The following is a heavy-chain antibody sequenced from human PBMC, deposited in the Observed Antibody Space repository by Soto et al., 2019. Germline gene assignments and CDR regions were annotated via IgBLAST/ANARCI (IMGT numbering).Heavy chain of an antibody. V-gene: IGHV3-30*18. CDR3: AKVSISKSSAVTFDS. D-gene: IGHD2-21*02. CDR1: GFTFSTYD. Sequence: QVQLVESGGGMVQPGRSLRLSCKVSGFTFSTYDMHWVRQAPGKGLEWVAVVSYDAGYKNYADSVKGRFTISRDNSENTLYLQMNSLRPEDTAVYYCAKVSISKSSAVTFDSWGQGTLVTVSS. CDR2: VSYDAGYK. J-gene: IGHJ4*02.